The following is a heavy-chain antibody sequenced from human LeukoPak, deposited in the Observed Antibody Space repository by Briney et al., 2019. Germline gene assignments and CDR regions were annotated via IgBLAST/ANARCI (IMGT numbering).Heavy chain of an antibody. Sequence: SVKGSCKASGGTFSSYAISWVRQAPGQGLEWMGGIIPIFGTANYAQKFQGRVTITADESTSTAYMELSSLRSEDTAVYYCARDFYDGSGYYWSAFDIWGQGTMVTVSS. CDR2: IIPIFGTA. J-gene: IGHJ3*02. D-gene: IGHD3-22*01. CDR1: GGTFSSYA. V-gene: IGHV1-69*01. CDR3: ARDFYDGSGYYWSAFDI.